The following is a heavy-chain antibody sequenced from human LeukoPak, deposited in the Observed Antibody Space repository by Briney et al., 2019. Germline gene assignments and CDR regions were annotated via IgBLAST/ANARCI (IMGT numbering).Heavy chain of an antibody. CDR1: GFTFSSYE. CDR2: ISSSGSRI. CDR3: ASPAGVNPILGYTNGWYFRT. Sequence: PGGSLRLSCAASGFTFSSYEMNWVRQAPGKGLEWASYISSSGSRIYFADSVKGRFTISRDNAKNSLYLQMNSLRAEDTAVYYCASPAGVNPILGYTNGWYFRTWGQGTLVTVSS. V-gene: IGHV3-48*03. J-gene: IGHJ5*02. D-gene: IGHD6-19*01.